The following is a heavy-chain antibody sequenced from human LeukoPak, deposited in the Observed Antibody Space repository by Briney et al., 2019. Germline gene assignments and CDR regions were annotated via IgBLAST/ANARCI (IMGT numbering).Heavy chain of an antibody. V-gene: IGHV1-2*02. CDR2: INPNSGDT. J-gene: IGHJ4*02. CDR1: GYIFTRYY. CDR3: ARVRYRLAETYIDY. Sequence: ASVKVSCKASGYIFTRYYMHWVRQAPGQGLEWTGWINPNSGDTNYAQKFQGRVTMTRDTSISTAYMELSRLRSDDTAVYYCARVRYRLAETYIDYWGQGTLVTVSS. D-gene: IGHD3-16*01.